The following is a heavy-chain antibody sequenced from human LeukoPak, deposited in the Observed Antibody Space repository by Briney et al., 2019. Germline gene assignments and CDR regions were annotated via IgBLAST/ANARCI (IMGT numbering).Heavy chain of an antibody. CDR2: TYYRSQWFD. CDR3: VRIRGLGLFDY. V-gene: IGHV6-1*01. J-gene: IGHJ4*02. Sequence: SQTLSLTCAISGDCVSNNRASWGWIRQPPSRGLEWLGRTYYRSQWFDDYAPSLRSRITTNPDTSKNQSSLQLSSVTPDDTAVYYCVRIRGLGLFDYWGQGTLVTVSS. D-gene: IGHD1-26*01. CDR1: GDCVSNNRAS.